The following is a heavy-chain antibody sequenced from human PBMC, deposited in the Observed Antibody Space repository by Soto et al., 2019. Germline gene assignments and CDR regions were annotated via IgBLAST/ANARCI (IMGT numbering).Heavy chain of an antibody. V-gene: IGHV3-23*01. D-gene: IGHD1-1*01. Sequence: EVQLLESGGGLVQPGGSLRLSCAASGFTFSTYAMNWVRQAPGNGLEWVSAISGSGGSIHYADSVKGRFTISRDNSKNTLYLQMNSLRDEDTAVYHCVKGYWKGDVRGQGTKVTVSS. CDR1: GFTFSTYA. CDR2: ISGSGGSI. CDR3: VKGYWKGDV. J-gene: IGHJ6*02.